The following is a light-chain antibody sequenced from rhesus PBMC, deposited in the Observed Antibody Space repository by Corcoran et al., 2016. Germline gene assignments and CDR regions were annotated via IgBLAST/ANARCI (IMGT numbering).Light chain of an antibody. Sequence: DIQMTQSPSSVSASVGDRVTITCRASENVNNYLHWYQQKPGKAPKLLIYKASTLQSGVPSRFSGSGSGTDFTLTISSLQPEDFATYYCQHSYGTPLTFGGGTKVELK. CDR2: KAS. J-gene: IGKJ4*01. V-gene: IGKV1-74*01. CDR3: QHSYGTPLT. CDR1: ENVNNY.